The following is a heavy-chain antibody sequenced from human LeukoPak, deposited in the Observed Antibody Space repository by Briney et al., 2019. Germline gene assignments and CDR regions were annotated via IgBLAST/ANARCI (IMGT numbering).Heavy chain of an antibody. CDR1: GYTFTSYY. CDR2: INPSGGST. J-gene: IGHJ4*02. CDR3: ARAPQPGSYAY. D-gene: IGHD1-26*01. Sequence: ASVKVSCKASGYTFTSYYMHWGRHAPGQGLEWRGIINPSGGSTSYAQKFQGRVTMTRDMSTSTVYMELSSLRSEDTAVYYCARAPQPGSYAYWGQGTLVTVSS. V-gene: IGHV1-46*01.